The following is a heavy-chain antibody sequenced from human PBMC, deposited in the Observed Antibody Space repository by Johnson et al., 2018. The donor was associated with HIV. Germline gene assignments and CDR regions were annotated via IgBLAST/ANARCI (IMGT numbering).Heavy chain of an antibody. CDR1: GFTFDDYG. CDR2: IDWNGGRQ. CDR3: AREFESPETDFWSGDDAFDI. D-gene: IGHD3-3*01. V-gene: IGHV3-20*04. Sequence: MQLVESGGGVVRPGGSLRLSCAAAGFTFDDYGMSWVRQAPGKGLEWVSCIDWNGGRQGYVDSVKGRFTISRDNAKNSLYLQMNSLRAEDTALYYCAREFESPETDFWSGDDAFDIWGQGTMVTVSS. J-gene: IGHJ3*02.